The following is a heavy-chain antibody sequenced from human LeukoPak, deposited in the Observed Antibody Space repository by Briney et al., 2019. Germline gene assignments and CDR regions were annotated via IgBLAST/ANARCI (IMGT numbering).Heavy chain of an antibody. Sequence: GASVKVSCKASGYTFTGYYMHWVRQAPGQGLEWMGWINPNSGGTNYAQKFQGRVTMTRDTSISTAYMELSSLRSEDTAVYYCATAVVGATGFFDYWGQGTLVTVSS. V-gene: IGHV1-2*02. CDR3: ATAVVGATGFFDY. J-gene: IGHJ4*02. CDR1: GYTFTGYY. D-gene: IGHD1-26*01. CDR2: INPNSGGT.